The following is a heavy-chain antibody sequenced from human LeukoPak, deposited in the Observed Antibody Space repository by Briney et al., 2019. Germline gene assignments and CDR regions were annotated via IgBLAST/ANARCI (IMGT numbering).Heavy chain of an antibody. CDR1: GYSFTTYW. CDR3: ARHPIAAGGAYNWFDP. CDR2: IYPGDSDT. Sequence: GESLKISCKGSGYSFTTYWIGWVRQMPGKGLEWMGTIYPGDSDTRYSPSFQGQVTISADTSINTAYLQWISLKASDTAMYYCARHPIAAGGAYNWFDPWGQGTLITVSS. D-gene: IGHD6-13*01. J-gene: IGHJ5*02. V-gene: IGHV5-51*01.